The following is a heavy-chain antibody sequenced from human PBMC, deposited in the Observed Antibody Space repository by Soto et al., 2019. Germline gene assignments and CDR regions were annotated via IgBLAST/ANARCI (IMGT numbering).Heavy chain of an antibody. V-gene: IGHV3-21*01. CDR1: GFTFSSYN. J-gene: IGHJ6*02. CDR2: ISSSSSYI. Sequence: GGSLRLSCAASGFTFSSYNMNWVRQAPGKGLEWVSSISSSSSYIYYADTVKGRITNSRDNAKNSLYLQMNSLRAEDTAVYYCAAETKSYFYGMDVWGQGT. CDR3: AAETKSYFYGMDV.